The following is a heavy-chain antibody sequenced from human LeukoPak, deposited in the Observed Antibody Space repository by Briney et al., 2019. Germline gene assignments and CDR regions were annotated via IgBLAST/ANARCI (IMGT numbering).Heavy chain of an antibody. CDR1: GHSFTSYW. Sequence: RGESLKISCKASGHSFTSYWIGWVRQMPGKGLEWMGIIHPSDSETLYSPSFQGQVTISADNSITTAYLQWSSLKVSDTAMYYCGRRGYSGYGLVDDWGQGTLVTVSS. V-gene: IGHV5-51*01. CDR2: IHPSDSET. J-gene: IGHJ4*02. CDR3: GRRGYSGYGLVDD. D-gene: IGHD5-12*01.